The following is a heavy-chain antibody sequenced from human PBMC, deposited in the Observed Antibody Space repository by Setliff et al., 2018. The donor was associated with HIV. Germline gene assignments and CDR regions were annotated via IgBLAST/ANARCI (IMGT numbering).Heavy chain of an antibody. D-gene: IGHD1-1*01. Sequence: SETLSLTCTVSGASFTTHYWSLIRQPPGKGLEWIGCISTSGSTNYNPSLRSRVTMSVDVSKNQFSLKLSSVTAADTAVYYCARVFPPTRGATTNTPPGVFDIWGQGTMVTVSS. J-gene: IGHJ3*02. CDR2: ISTSGST. CDR1: GASFTTHY. V-gene: IGHV4-4*09. CDR3: ARVFPPTRGATTNTPPGVFDI.